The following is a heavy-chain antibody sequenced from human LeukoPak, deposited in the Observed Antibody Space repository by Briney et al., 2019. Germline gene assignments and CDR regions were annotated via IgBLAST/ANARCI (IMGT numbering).Heavy chain of an antibody. V-gene: IGHV1-8*01. CDR3: ARLIAVAGTEFDY. J-gene: IGHJ4*02. D-gene: IGHD6-19*01. CDR1: GYTFTSYD. Sequence: ASVKVSCKASGYTFTSYDFYWVRQATGQGLEWMGWITPANAKTGYAQKFQGRLTITRNTSISTVYMELSTLRSEDTAVYYCARLIAVAGTEFDYWGQGTLVTVSS. CDR2: ITPANAKT.